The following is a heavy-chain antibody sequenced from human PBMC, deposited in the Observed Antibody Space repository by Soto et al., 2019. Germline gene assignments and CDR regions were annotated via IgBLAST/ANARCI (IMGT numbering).Heavy chain of an antibody. D-gene: IGHD2-21*02. V-gene: IGHV3-74*01. CDR2: INSDGSST. Sequence: QPGGSLRLSCAASGFTFSSYWMHWVRQAPGKGLVWVSRINSDGSSTSYADSVKGRFTISGDNAKNTLYLQMNSLRAEDTAVYYCARERDSGVTYYFEYWGQGTLVTLSS. CDR1: GFTFSSYW. J-gene: IGHJ4*02. CDR3: ARERDSGVTYYFEY.